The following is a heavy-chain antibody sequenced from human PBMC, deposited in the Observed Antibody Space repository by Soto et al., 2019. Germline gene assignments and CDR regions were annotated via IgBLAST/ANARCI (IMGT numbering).Heavy chain of an antibody. D-gene: IGHD3-3*01. CDR2: ISGSGGRK. V-gene: IGHV3-23*01. CDR1: GFTFSSYA. J-gene: IGHJ6*02. Sequence: SGGSLRLSCAASGFTFSSYAMSWVRQAPGKGLEWVSGISGSGGRKNYADSVKGRFTISRDNSKNTVYLQMNSLRAEDTAVYYCAKADSNYDFWSGYYRPIDGMDVWGQGTTVTVSS. CDR3: AKADSNYDFWSGYYRPIDGMDV.